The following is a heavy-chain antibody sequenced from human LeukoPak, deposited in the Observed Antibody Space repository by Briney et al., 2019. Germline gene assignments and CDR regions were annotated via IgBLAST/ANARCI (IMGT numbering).Heavy chain of an antibody. CDR3: ASIVVVIGTRSFDY. J-gene: IGHJ4*02. CDR1: GFTFSSYW. D-gene: IGHD2-15*01. CDR2: INQDGGEK. V-gene: IGHV3-7*01. Sequence: GGSLRLSCAASGFTFSSYWMSWVRQAPGKGLEWVANINQDGGEKYYVDSVKGRFTISRDNAKNSLYLQMNSLRAEDTAVYYFASIVVVIGTRSFDYWGQGSLVSVSS.